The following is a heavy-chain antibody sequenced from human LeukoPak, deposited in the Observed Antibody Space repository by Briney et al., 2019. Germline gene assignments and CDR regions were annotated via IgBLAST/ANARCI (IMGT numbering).Heavy chain of an antibody. CDR2: ISAYNGNT. Sequence: ASVKVSCKASGYTFTSYGISWVRQAPGQGLEWMGWISAYNGNTNYAQKLQGRVTMTRDTSISTAYMELSRLRSDDTAVYYCARITDTAMVTTWFDPWGQGTLVTVSS. CDR3: ARITDTAMVTTWFDP. D-gene: IGHD5-18*01. J-gene: IGHJ5*02. CDR1: GYTFTSYG. V-gene: IGHV1-18*01.